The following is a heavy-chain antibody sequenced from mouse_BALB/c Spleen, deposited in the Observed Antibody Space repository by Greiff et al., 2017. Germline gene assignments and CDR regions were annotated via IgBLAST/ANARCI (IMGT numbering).Heavy chain of an antibody. CDR2: INPYNDGT. V-gene: IGHV1-14*01. CDR3: ARFYGNYGYYYAMDY. Sequence: VQLQQSGPELVKPGASVKMSCKASGYTFTSYVMHWVKQKPGQGLEWIGYINPYNDGTKYNEKFKGKATLTSDKSSSTAYMELSSLTSEDSAVYYCARFYGNYGYYYAMDYWGQGTSVTVSS. CDR1: GYTFTSYV. D-gene: IGHD2-1*01. J-gene: IGHJ4*01.